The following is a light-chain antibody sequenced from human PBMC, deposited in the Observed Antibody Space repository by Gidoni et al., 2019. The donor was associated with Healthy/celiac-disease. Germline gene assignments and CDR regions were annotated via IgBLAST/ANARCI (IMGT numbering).Light chain of an antibody. CDR3: QQRSNWPLT. CDR2: EAS. Sequence: EIVLTQSPATLSLSPGERATLSCRASQSVSSYLAWYQQKPGQAPRLLIYEASHRATGIPARVRGSGSGTDFTLTISSLEPEDFAVYYCQQRSNWPLTFGGGTKVEIK. V-gene: IGKV3-11*01. J-gene: IGKJ4*01. CDR1: QSVSSY.